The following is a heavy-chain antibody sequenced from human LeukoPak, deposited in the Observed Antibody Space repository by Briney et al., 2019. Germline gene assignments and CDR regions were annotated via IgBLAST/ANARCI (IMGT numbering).Heavy chain of an antibody. V-gene: IGHV1-69*05. CDR1: GGTFSSYA. Sequence: SVKVSCKASGGTFSSYAISWVRQAPGQGLEWMGGIIPIFGTANYAQKFQGRATITTDESTSTAYMELSSLRSEDTAVYYCAGGQGAIMVRGVIMGLGYYYYMDVWGKGTTVTVSS. D-gene: IGHD3-10*01. CDR2: IIPIFGTA. CDR3: AGGQGAIMVRGVIMGLGYYYYMDV. J-gene: IGHJ6*03.